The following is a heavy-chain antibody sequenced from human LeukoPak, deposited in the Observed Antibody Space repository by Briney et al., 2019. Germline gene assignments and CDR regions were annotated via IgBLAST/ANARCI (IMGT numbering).Heavy chain of an antibody. CDR2: INSDGSST. D-gene: IGHD6-19*01. J-gene: IGHJ4*02. V-gene: IGHV3-74*01. CDR3: ARETPDSSGWD. Sequence: GGSLRLSCAASGFTFSSYWMHWVRQAPGKGLVWVSRINSDGSSTRYADSVRGRFTISRDNAKNSLSLQMNSLRAEDTAVYYCARETPDSSGWDWGQGTLVTVSS. CDR1: GFTFSSYW.